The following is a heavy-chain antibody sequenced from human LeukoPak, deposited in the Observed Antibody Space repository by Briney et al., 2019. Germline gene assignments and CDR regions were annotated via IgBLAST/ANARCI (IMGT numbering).Heavy chain of an antibody. CDR2: IYTIRST. V-gene: IGHV4-4*07. CDR1: GGSIISYY. Sequence: PETLSLTCTVSGGSIISYYWRWLRQPAGKGLEGIGRIYTIRSTNYNPSLNSRVTMSVDTSKTQFPLKLSPVTAADTAVYYCAREFYYYDSSGYYRWVDYWGQGTLVTVSS. J-gene: IGHJ4*02. D-gene: IGHD3-22*01. CDR3: AREFYYYDSSGYYRWVDY.